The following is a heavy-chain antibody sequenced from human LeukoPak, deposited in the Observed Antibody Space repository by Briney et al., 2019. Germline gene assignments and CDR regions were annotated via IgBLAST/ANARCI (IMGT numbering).Heavy chain of an antibody. CDR3: VRFDDHYDSGRGDPFDV. V-gene: IGHV4-38-2*02. CDR2: IFHGGTT. Sequence: PSETLSLTCTVSGYSISSGYYWGWIRQSPGKGLEWIGNIFHGGTTHFNPSLQSRVTISLEMSKNQFSLKVRSVTDADTGVYYCVRFDDHYDSGRGDPFDVWGQGTMVTVSS. D-gene: IGHD3-22*01. CDR1: GYSISSGYY. J-gene: IGHJ3*01.